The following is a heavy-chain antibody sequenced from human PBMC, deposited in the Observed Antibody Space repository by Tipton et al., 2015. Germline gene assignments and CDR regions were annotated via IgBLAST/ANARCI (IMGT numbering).Heavy chain of an antibody. Sequence: TLSLTCTVSGASVSSSSFYWGWIRQPPGKGLEWIGSLFHSGSPYYNPSLKSRLNISVDASKSQFSLKLTSVTAADTAVYYCAKGHATRDYFDYWGQGTLVTVSS. V-gene: IGHV4-39*01. CDR2: LFHSGSP. J-gene: IGHJ4*02. CDR1: GASVSSSSFY. CDR3: AKGHATRDYFDY. D-gene: IGHD1-1*01.